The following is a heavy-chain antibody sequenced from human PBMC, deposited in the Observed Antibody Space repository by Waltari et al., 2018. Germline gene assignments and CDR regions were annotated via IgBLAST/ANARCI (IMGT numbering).Heavy chain of an antibody. J-gene: IGHJ5*02. CDR3: AKSLQLTTANWFDP. Sequence: QVQLVQSGAEVKEHGSSVKVSCKVSGGTFSSNAFSWVRQAPGQGLEWMGGILPLLGIINHVQRFQDRVTITADEITKTVHMEVINLTAEDTSLYYCAKSLQLTTANWFDPWGQGTLVTVSS. CDR1: GGTFSSNA. V-gene: IGHV1-69*04. CDR2: ILPLLGII. D-gene: IGHD3-3*01.